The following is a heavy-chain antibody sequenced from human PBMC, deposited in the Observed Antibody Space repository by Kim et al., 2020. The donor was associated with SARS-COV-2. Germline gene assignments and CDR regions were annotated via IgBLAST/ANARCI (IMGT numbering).Heavy chain of an antibody. V-gene: IGHV1-18*01. CDR3: ARMRGIAVAGHDY. D-gene: IGHD6-19*01. Sequence: ASVKVSCKASGYSFTSYGISWVRQAPGQGLEWMGWISAYDGNTKYVQKLQGRVTMTTDTSTSTAYMELRSLRSDDTAVYYCARMRGIAVAGHDYWGQGTLVTVSS. CDR1: GYSFTSYG. CDR2: ISAYDGNT. J-gene: IGHJ4*02.